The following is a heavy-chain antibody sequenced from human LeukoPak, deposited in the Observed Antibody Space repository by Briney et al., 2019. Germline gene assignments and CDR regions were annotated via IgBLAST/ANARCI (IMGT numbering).Heavy chain of an antibody. CDR2: IYYSGST. Sequence: SGTLSLTCTVSGGSISSYYWSWIRQPPGKGVEWVGGIYYSGSTKYNPSLKSGVTISADTSKNQFSLKLSPGTASDTAGYSCARYGVESPPRNWFDPWGQGTLVTVSS. J-gene: IGHJ5*02. CDR3: ARYGVESPPRNWFDP. CDR1: GGSISSYY. D-gene: IGHD3-10*01. V-gene: IGHV4-59*01.